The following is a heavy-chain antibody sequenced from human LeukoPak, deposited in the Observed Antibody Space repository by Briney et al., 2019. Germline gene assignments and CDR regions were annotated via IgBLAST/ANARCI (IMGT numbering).Heavy chain of an antibody. D-gene: IGHD6-19*01. V-gene: IGHV5-51*01. CDR3: ARGQGWYYFDY. Sequence: GESLKISCKGSGYSFTSYWICWVRQMPGKGLEWMGSIYPGDSGTSYSPSFQGQVTISADTSISTAYLQWSSLKASDTAMYYCARGQGWYYFDYWGQGTLVTVSS. CDR2: IYPGDSGT. J-gene: IGHJ4*02. CDR1: GYSFTSYW.